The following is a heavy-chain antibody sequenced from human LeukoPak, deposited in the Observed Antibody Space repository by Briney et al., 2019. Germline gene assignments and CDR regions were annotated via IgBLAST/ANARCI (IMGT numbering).Heavy chain of an antibody. J-gene: IGHJ4*02. CDR1: GFTFDDYG. CDR2: SNWNGGRT. CDR3: ARGGVYSTSAVDY. Sequence: GGSLRLSCAASGFTFDDYGMSWVRQAPGKGLEWVSSSNWNGGRTGYADSVKGRFTISRDNAKNTLYLQMNSLRAEDTAVYYCARGGVYSTSAVDYWGQGTLVTVSS. D-gene: IGHD6-6*01. V-gene: IGHV3-20*04.